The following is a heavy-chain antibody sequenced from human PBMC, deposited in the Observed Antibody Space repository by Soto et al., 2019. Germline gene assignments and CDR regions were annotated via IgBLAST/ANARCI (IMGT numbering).Heavy chain of an antibody. Sequence: PGGSLRLSCAASGFTFSSYSMNWVRQAPGKGLERVSSISSSSSYIYYADSVKGRFTISRDNAKNSLYLQMNSLRAEDTAVYYCARDSLPRLLLGVSWFDPWGQGTLVTVSS. J-gene: IGHJ5*02. CDR2: ISSSSSYI. CDR1: GFTFSSYS. V-gene: IGHV3-21*01. CDR3: ARDSLPRLLLGVSWFDP. D-gene: IGHD3-16*01.